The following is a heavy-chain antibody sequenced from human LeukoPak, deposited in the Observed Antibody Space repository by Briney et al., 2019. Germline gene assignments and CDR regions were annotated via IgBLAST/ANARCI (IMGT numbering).Heavy chain of an antibody. Sequence: ASVKVSCKASGYTFTGYYMHWVRQAPGQGPEWMGWINPNSGGTNYAQKFQGRVTMTRDTSISTAYMELSRLRSDDTAVYYCARASAGIVVVVAAFDYWGQGTLVTVSS. CDR1: GYTFTGYY. CDR3: ARASAGIVVVVAAFDY. D-gene: IGHD2-15*01. CDR2: INPNSGGT. V-gene: IGHV1-2*02. J-gene: IGHJ4*02.